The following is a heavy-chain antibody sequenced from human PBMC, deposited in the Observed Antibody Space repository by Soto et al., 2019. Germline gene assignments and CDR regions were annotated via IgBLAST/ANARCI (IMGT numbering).Heavy chain of an antibody. CDR2: TRNKANSYTT. Sequence: PGGSLRLSCAASGFTFSDHYMDWVRQAPGKGLEWVGRTRNKANSYTTEYAASVKGRFTISRDDSKNSLYLQMNSLKTEDTAVYYCAREREVWFGDPPSYYYMDVWGKGTTVTVSS. V-gene: IGHV3-72*01. D-gene: IGHD3-10*01. J-gene: IGHJ6*03. CDR1: GFTFSDHY. CDR3: AREREVWFGDPPSYYYMDV.